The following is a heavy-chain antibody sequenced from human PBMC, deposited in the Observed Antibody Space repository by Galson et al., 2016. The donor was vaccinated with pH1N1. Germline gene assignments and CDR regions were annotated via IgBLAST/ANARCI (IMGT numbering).Heavy chain of an antibody. CDR2: IYYSGNT. Sequence: TLSLTCTVSNGSISSGDYFWSWIRQPPGKGLEWIGYIYYSGNTYYTPSLKSRFTISLDTSKNQFSLRLTSVTATDTASYYCARGTDYDILTGSSYYFDFWGQGTLVTVSS. V-gene: IGHV4-30-4*08. CDR1: NGSISSGDYF. CDR3: ARGTDYDILTGSSYYFDF. D-gene: IGHD3-9*01. J-gene: IGHJ4*02.